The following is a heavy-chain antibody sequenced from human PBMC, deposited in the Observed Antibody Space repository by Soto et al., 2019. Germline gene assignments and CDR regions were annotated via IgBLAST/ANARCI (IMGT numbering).Heavy chain of an antibody. CDR3: ARGYYDTSGSLMY. D-gene: IGHD3-22*01. CDR1: GYTFTTYV. V-gene: IGHV1-3*01. Sequence: ASVKVSCKASGYTFTTYVMHWARQAPGKRLEWMGWITAGNGNTKYSQKFQGRVTITRDTSASTAYMELSSLRSEDTAVYYCARGYYDTSGSLMYWGQGTLVTVSS. J-gene: IGHJ4*02. CDR2: ITAGNGNT.